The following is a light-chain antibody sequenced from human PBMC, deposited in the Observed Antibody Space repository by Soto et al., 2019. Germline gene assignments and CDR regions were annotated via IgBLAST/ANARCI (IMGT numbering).Light chain of an antibody. CDR3: SSYAGSNAYV. J-gene: IGLJ1*01. V-gene: IGLV2-8*01. CDR2: EVS. CDR1: SSDVGGYNY. Sequence: QSVLTQPPSASGSPGQSVTISCTGTSSDVGGYNYVSWYQQHPGKAPKLMIYEVSKRPSGVPDRFSGSKSGNTASLTVSGLQAEDEADYDCSSYAGSNAYVFGTATKVTVL.